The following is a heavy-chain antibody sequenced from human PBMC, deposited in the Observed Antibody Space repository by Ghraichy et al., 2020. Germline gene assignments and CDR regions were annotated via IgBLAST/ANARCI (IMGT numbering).Heavy chain of an antibody. CDR2: IKQDGSDK. D-gene: IGHD6-13*01. Sequence: GGSLRLSCAVSGFTFSNYWMTWVRQAPGKGLEWVANIKQDGSDKYYVDSVKGRFTISRDNARNSLSLQMNSLRAEDTAIYYCAREPGSSWYPDYWGQGTLVTVSS. CDR1: GFTFSNYW. V-gene: IGHV3-7*03. CDR3: AREPGSSWYPDY. J-gene: IGHJ4*02.